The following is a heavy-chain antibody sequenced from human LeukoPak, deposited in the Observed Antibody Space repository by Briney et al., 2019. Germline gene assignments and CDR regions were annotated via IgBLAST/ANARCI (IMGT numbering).Heavy chain of an antibody. V-gene: IGHV4-61*01. Sequence: SETLSLTCTVSGVSVSSGSYYWSWIRQPPGKGLEWIGYIYYSGSTNYNPSLKSRVTISVDTSKNQFSLKLSSVTAADTAVYYCARHSGSGWPRFDYWGQGTLVTVSS. CDR1: GVSVSSGSYY. CDR2: IYYSGST. CDR3: ARHSGSGWPRFDY. D-gene: IGHD6-19*01. J-gene: IGHJ4*02.